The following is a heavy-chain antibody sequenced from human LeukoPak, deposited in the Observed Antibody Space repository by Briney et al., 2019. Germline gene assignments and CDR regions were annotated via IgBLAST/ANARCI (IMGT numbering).Heavy chain of an antibody. J-gene: IGHJ6*03. CDR3: AYGSGSYSSVKYYYMDV. V-gene: IGHV1-46*01. Sequence: ASVKVSCKASGYTFTSYYMHWVRQAPGQGLEWMGIINPSGGSTSYAQKFQGRVTMTRDTSTSTVYMELSSLRSEDTAVYYCAYGSGSYSSVKYYYMDVWGKGTTVTISS. CDR2: INPSGGST. CDR1: GYTFTSYY. D-gene: IGHD3-10*01.